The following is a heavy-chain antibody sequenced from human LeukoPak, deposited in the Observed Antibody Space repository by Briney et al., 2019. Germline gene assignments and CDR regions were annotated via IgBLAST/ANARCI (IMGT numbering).Heavy chain of an antibody. CDR3: ARVPIAAAGTGYYFDY. J-gene: IGHJ4*02. CDR1: GYTFTSYG. V-gene: IGHV1-18*01. CDR2: ISAYNGNT. D-gene: IGHD6-13*01. Sequence: ASVKVSCKASGYTFTSYGISWVRQAPGQGLEWMGWISAYNGNTNYAQKFQGRVTMTRDTSTSTAYMELSRLRSDDTAVYYCARVPIAAAGTGYYFDYWGQGTLVTVSS.